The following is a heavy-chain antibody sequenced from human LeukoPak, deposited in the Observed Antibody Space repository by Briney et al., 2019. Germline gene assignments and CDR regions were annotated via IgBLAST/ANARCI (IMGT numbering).Heavy chain of an antibody. J-gene: IGHJ3*02. CDR1: GGSISSYY. D-gene: IGHD3-3*01. Sequence: SETLSPTCTVSGGSISSYYWSWIRQPPGKGLEWIGYIYYSGSTNYNPSLKSRVTISVDTSKNQFSLKLSSVTAADTAVYYCARDSQITIFGVTKNYFDIWGQGTMVTVSS. CDR3: ARDSQITIFGVTKNYFDI. CDR2: IYYSGST. V-gene: IGHV4-59*01.